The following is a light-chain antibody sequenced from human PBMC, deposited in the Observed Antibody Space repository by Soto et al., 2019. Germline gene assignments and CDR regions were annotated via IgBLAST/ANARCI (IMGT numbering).Light chain of an antibody. V-gene: IGLV2-14*01. CDR1: SIDVGGYNY. CDR3: SSYTSSSTLV. Sequence: QSVLTQPASVSGSPGQSITISCTGTSIDVGGYNYVSWYQQHPGKAPKLMIYEVSNRPSGVSNRFSGSNSGNTTSLTISGLQAEDEADYYCSSYTSSSTLVFGTGTKLTVL. CDR2: EVS. J-gene: IGLJ1*01.